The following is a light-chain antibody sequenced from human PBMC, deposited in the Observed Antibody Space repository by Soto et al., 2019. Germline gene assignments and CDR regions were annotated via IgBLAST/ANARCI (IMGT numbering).Light chain of an antibody. J-gene: IGLJ2*01. CDR2: DVS. CDR1: NSDVGGYNY. Sequence: QSALTQPASVSGSPGQSIAISCTGTNSDVGGYNYVSWYQQHPGKAPKLMIYDVSNRPSGVSNRFSGSKSTNTASLTISGLQDEDEADYYCSSYTRSNTHVVFGGGTKLTVL. V-gene: IGLV2-14*01. CDR3: SSYTRSNTHVV.